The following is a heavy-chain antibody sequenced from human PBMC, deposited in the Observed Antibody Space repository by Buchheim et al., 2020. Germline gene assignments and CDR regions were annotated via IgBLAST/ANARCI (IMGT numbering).Heavy chain of an antibody. J-gene: IGHJ4*02. D-gene: IGHD2/OR15-2a*01. V-gene: IGHV3-74*01. CDR3: TGDQYSLGDH. Sequence: EVQVVESGGGLVQPGGSLRLSCAVSAVTFSSSPMHWVRQAPGKGLLWVSRISPDGIGTTYADSVKGRFTTSRDNARNTLYLQMNNLRVEDTAFYYCTGDQYSLGDHWGQGTL. CDR1: AVTFSSSP. CDR2: ISPDGIGT.